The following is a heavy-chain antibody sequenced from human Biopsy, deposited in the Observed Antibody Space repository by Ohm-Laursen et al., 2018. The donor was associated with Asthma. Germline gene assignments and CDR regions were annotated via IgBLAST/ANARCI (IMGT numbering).Heavy chain of an antibody. CDR1: GGTFNTYV. CDR2: INFVFGTT. V-gene: IGHV1-69*13. J-gene: IGHJ4*02. CDR3: ARKAGSCISRTCYSLDF. Sequence: SVSASRKPLGGTFNTYVIGWVRQAPGQGLEWMGGINFVFGTTTYPQKFQDRVTITADDSTSTVYMELSSLRSEDTAVYYCARKAGSCISRTCYSLDFWGQGTLVTVPS. D-gene: IGHD2-2*01.